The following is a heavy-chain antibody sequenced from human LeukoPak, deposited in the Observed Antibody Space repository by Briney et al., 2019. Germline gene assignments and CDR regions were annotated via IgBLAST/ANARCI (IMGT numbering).Heavy chain of an antibody. V-gene: IGHV3-74*01. CDR3: ARSSSSWYSVYAFDI. D-gene: IGHD6-13*01. J-gene: IGHJ3*02. CDR1: GFTFSSYW. CDR2: INSDGSSA. Sequence: PGGSLRLSCAASGFTFSSYWMHWVRQAPGKGLVWVSRINSDGSSASYADSVKGRFTISRDNSKNTLYLQMNSLRAEDTAVYYCARSSSSWYSVYAFDIWGQGTMVTVSS.